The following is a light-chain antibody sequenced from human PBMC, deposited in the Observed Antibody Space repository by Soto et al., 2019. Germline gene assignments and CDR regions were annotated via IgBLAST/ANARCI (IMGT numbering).Light chain of an antibody. CDR1: QSVSSSY. V-gene: IGKV3-20*01. Sequence: EIVLTQSPGTLSLSPGERATLSCRASQSVSSSYLAWYQQKPGQAPRLLIYNAFNRATGIPGRFSGSGSGTDFTLTISRLEPEDFAVYYCQQYGSSPGTFGGGTKVDIK. CDR3: QQYGSSPGT. CDR2: NAF. J-gene: IGKJ4*01.